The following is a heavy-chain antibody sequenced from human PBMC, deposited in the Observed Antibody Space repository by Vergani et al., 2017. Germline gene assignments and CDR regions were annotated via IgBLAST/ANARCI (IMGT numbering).Heavy chain of an antibody. D-gene: IGHD3-16*01. CDR3: AKDHARGYFDY. V-gene: IGHV3-11*01. CDR1: GFTFSDSY. Sequence: QVQLVESGGGLVKPGGSLRLSCAASGFTFSDSYMSWIRQAPGKGLEWVSYISSSGGSTYYADSVKGRFTISRDNSKNTLYLQMNSLRAEDTAVYYCAKDHARGYFDYWGQGTLVTVSS. J-gene: IGHJ4*02. CDR2: ISSSGGST.